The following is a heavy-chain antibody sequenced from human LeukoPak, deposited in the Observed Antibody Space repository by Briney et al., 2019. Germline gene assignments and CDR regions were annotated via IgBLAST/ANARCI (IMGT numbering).Heavy chain of an antibody. V-gene: IGHV3-21*01. CDR1: GFTFSSYS. CDR3: ARLAYCGGNCYYFPDY. D-gene: IGHD2-21*02. Sequence: GGSLRLSCAASGFTFSSYSMNWVRQAPGKGLEWVSSISSSSSYIYYADSVKGRFTISRDNAKNSLYLQMNSLRAEDTAVYYCARLAYCGGNCYYFPDYWGQGTLVTVSS. J-gene: IGHJ4*02. CDR2: ISSSSSYI.